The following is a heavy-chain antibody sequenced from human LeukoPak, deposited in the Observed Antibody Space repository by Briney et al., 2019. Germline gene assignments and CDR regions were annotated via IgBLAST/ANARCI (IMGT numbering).Heavy chain of an antibody. V-gene: IGHV3-23*01. CDR3: AKGVPAANTYYYYYGMDV. Sequence: PGGSLRLSCAASGFTFSSYAMSWVRQAQGKGLEWVSAISGSGGSTYYADSVKGRFTISRDNSKNTLYLQMNSLRAEDTAVYYCAKGVPAANTYYYYYGMDVWGQGTTVTVSS. CDR2: ISGSGGST. CDR1: GFTFSSYA. J-gene: IGHJ6*02. D-gene: IGHD2-2*01.